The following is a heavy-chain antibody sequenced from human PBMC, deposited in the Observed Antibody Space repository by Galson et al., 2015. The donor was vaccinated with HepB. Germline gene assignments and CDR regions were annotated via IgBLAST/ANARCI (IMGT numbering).Heavy chain of an antibody. J-gene: IGHJ6*03. Sequence: SVKVSCKASGGTFSSYAISWVRQAPGQGLEWMGGIIPIFGTANYAQKFQGRVTITADESTSTAYMELSSLRSEDTAVYYCARAPCSGGSCLTPYYYYYMDVWGKGTTVTVSS. CDR2: IIPIFGTA. CDR1: GGTFSSYA. D-gene: IGHD2-15*01. CDR3: ARAPCSGGSCLTPYYYYYMDV. V-gene: IGHV1-69*13.